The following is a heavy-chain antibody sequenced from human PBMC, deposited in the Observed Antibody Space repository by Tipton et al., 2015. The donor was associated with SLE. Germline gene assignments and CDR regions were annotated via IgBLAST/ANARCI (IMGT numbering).Heavy chain of an antibody. Sequence: SLRLSCTVSGGSISSSIWWTWVRQPPGKGLEWIGNIYYSGNTYYNPSLKSRVTISVDTSKNQFSLKLSSVTAADTAVYYCARAGGGDSNWFDPWGQGTLVTVSS. CDR2: IYYSGNT. CDR3: ARAGGGDSNWFDP. D-gene: IGHD2-21*01. CDR1: GGSISSSIW. J-gene: IGHJ5*02. V-gene: IGHV4-4*02.